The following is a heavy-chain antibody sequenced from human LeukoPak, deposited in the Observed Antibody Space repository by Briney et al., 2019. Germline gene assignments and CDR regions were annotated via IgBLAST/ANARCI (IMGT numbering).Heavy chain of an antibody. Sequence: GGSLRLSCAASGFTFSSYWMHWVRQAPGKGLEWVSYISSSSSTIYYAGSVKGRFTISRDNAKNSLYLQMNSLRAEDTAVYYCARDTSLYYYGSGSFADNWFDPWGQGTLVTVSS. V-gene: IGHV3-48*01. J-gene: IGHJ5*02. CDR2: ISSSSSTI. CDR3: ARDTSLYYYGSGSFADNWFDP. D-gene: IGHD3-10*01. CDR1: GFTFSSYW.